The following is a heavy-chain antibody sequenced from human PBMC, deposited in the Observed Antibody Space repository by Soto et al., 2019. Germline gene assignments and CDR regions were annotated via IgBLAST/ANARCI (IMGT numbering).Heavy chain of an antibody. Sequence: PSETLSLTCAVSGGSISSGGYSWSWIRQPPGKGLEWIGYIYHSGSTYYNPSLKSRVTISVDRSKNQFSLKLSSVTAADTAVYYCARESVIFAAAGSIWFDPWGQGTLVTVS. J-gene: IGHJ5*02. CDR1: GGSISSGGYS. D-gene: IGHD6-13*01. V-gene: IGHV4-30-2*01. CDR2: IYHSGST. CDR3: ARESVIFAAAGSIWFDP.